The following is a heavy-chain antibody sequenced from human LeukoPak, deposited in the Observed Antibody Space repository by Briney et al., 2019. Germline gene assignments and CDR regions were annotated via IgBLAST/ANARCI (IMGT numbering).Heavy chain of an antibody. CDR3: ARGTVTTLHYFDY. V-gene: IGHV3-23*01. Sequence: GGSLRLSCAASGFTFSNYRMSWVRQAPGKGLEWVSAISGSGGSTYYADSVKGRFTISRDNSKNTLYLQMNSLRAEDTAVYYCARGTVTTLHYFDYWGQGTLVTVSS. CDR2: ISGSGGST. D-gene: IGHD4-11*01. CDR1: GFTFSNYR. J-gene: IGHJ4*02.